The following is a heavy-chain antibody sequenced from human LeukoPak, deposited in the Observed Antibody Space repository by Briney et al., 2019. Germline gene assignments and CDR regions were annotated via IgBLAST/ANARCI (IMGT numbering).Heavy chain of an antibody. D-gene: IGHD6-13*01. CDR3: ARGKLEYSSSWYDWFDP. CDR2: INAGNGNT. CDR1: GYTFTSYA. V-gene: IGHV1-3*01. J-gene: IGHJ5*02. Sequence: ASVKVSCKASGYTFTSYAMHWVRQAPGQRLEWMGWINAGNGNTKYSQKFQGRVTITRDTSASTAYMELSSLRPEDTAVYYCARGKLEYSSSWYDWFDPWGQGTLVTVSS.